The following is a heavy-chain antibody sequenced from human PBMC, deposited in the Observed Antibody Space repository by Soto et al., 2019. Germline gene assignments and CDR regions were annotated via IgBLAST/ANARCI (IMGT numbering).Heavy chain of an antibody. D-gene: IGHD4-17*01. J-gene: IGHJ6*02. CDR1: GGSISSYY. CDR3: ARGYGDFRYYYGMDV. CDR2: IYYSGST. Sequence: SETLSLTCTVSGGSISSYYWSWIRQPPGKGLEWIGYIYYSGSTKYNPPLKSRVTISVDTSKNQFSLKLSSVTAADTAVYYCARGYGDFRYYYGMDVWGQGTTVTVSS. V-gene: IGHV4-59*01.